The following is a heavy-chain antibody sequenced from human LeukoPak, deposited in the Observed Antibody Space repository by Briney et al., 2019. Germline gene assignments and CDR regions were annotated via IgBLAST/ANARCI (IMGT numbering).Heavy chain of an antibody. Sequence: GGSLRLSCAASGFAFSNYWMTWVRQAPGKGLEWVAHINQDGSKEYYMNSVKARFTISRDNAKNSLSLQMNSLRAEDTAVYYCVRDGGVSGYDLLDYWGQGTLVTVSS. V-gene: IGHV3-7*01. J-gene: IGHJ4*02. CDR2: INQDGSKE. D-gene: IGHD5-12*01. CDR1: GFAFSNYW. CDR3: VRDGGVSGYDLLDY.